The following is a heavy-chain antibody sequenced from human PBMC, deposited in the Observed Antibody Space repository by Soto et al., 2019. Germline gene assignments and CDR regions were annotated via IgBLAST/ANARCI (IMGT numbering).Heavy chain of an antibody. J-gene: IGHJ6*02. V-gene: IGHV4-31*03. Sequence: QVQLQESGPGLVKPSETLSLMCTVSGDSISSGGYYWSWLRQHPGKGLEWIGYIYYSGSNYYSTSLKSRVSRSVETSKNQFSLRLTSVSAADAAVYDGARYGSATKCHENAMDVWGHGTTVTVSS. CDR2: IYYSGSN. CDR1: GDSISSGGYY. CDR3: ARYGSATKCHENAMDV. D-gene: IGHD2-15*01.